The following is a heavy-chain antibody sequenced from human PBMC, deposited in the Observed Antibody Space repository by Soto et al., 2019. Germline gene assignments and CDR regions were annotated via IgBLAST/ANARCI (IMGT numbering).Heavy chain of an antibody. D-gene: IGHD3-3*01. V-gene: IGHV1-18*01. CDR1: GYNFQNYV. Sequence: ASVKVSCKTSGYNFQNYVISWVRQAPGRGLEWMGQISAYNANADYAQKLQGRVSMTADTSTNTAYMELRSLRSDDPAVYYCARAPRSFSYFCEYWGKGTLVTVSS. J-gene: IGHJ4*02. CDR2: ISAYNANA. CDR3: ARAPRSFSYFCEY.